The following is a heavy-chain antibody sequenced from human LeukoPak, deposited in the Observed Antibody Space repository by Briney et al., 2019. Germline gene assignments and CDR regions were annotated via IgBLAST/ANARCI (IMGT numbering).Heavy chain of an antibody. CDR3: AKGRTIFDIVVVPAAINFDY. CDR2: ISGSGGST. J-gene: IGHJ4*02. CDR1: GFTFSSYA. D-gene: IGHD2-2*02. Sequence: GGSLRLSCAASGFTFSSYAMSWVRQAPGKGLEWVSAISGSGGSTYYADSVKGRFTISRDNSKKTLYLQMNSLRAEDTAVYYCAKGRTIFDIVVVPAAINFDYWGQGTLVTVSS. V-gene: IGHV3-23*01.